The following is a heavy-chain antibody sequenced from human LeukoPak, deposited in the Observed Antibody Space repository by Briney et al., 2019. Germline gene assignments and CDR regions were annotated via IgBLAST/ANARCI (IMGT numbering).Heavy chain of an antibody. Sequence: GGSLRLSCAASGFTFSSYNMNWVRQAPGKGLEWVSYISLSTTSIYYADSVKGRFTISRDNAKNSLYLQMNSLRAEDTAVYYCARNGQQLVLDPWGQGTLVTVSS. CDR3: ARNGQQLVLDP. J-gene: IGHJ5*02. CDR1: GFTFSSYN. D-gene: IGHD6-13*01. V-gene: IGHV3-48*04. CDR2: ISLSTTSI.